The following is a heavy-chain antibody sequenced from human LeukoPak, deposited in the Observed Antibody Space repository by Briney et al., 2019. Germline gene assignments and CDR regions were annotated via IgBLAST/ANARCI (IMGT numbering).Heavy chain of an antibody. CDR1: GGSISSGGYY. V-gene: IGHV4-31*03. CDR3: ASRDGDYDWYFDL. Sequence: SQTLSPTCTVSGGSISSGGYYWSWIRQHPGKGLEWIGYIYYSGSTYYNPSLKSRVTISVDTSKNQFSLKLSSVTAADTAVYYCASRDGDYDWYFDLWGRGTLVTVSS. D-gene: IGHD4-17*01. CDR2: IYYSGST. J-gene: IGHJ2*01.